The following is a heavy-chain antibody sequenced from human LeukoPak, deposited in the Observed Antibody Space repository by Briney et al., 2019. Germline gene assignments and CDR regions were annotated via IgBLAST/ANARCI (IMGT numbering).Heavy chain of an antibody. CDR2: IKQDGSTK. Sequence: GGALRLSCAGPGFTFYNFLMSWVRPGPGKGVEWVANIKQDGSTKNYVDSVKGRFTISRDNAKNSLYLQMDSLRGEDTAVYYCAKDSPFGGNWGQGTLVTVSS. D-gene: IGHD1-26*01. CDR1: GFTFYNFL. J-gene: IGHJ4*02. CDR3: AKDSPFGGN. V-gene: IGHV3-7*01.